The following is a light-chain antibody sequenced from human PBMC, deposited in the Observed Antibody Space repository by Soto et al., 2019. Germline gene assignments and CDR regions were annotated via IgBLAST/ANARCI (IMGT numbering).Light chain of an antibody. CDR2: DVS. Sequence: QSVLTQPRSVSGSPGQSVTFSCTGTSSDVGGYNYVSWYQQHPGKAPKLMIYDVSKRPSGVPDRFSGSKSGNTASLTISGLQAEDEADYYCCSYAGSYTLVFGGGTQLTVL. CDR3: CSYAGSYTLV. J-gene: IGLJ2*01. V-gene: IGLV2-11*01. CDR1: SSDVGGYNY.